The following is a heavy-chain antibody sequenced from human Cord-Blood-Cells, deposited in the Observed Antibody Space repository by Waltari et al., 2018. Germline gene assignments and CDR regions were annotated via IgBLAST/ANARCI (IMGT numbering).Heavy chain of an antibody. CDR1: GGSISSSSYY. CDR3: ARQRGSSWYY. J-gene: IGHJ4*02. D-gene: IGHD6-13*01. V-gene: IGHV4-39*01. Sequence: QLQLQESGPGLVKPSETLSLTCTVSGGSISSSSYYWGWIRQPPGKGLEGIGSIYYSGSTHYSPSLKSRVTIAVDTSKNQFSLKRSSVTAADTAVYYCARQRGSSWYYWGQGTLVTVSS. CDR2: IYYSGST.